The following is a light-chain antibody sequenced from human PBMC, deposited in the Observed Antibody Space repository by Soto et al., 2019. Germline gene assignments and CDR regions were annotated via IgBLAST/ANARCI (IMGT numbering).Light chain of an antibody. CDR1: NRDVGGYNY. CDR2: EVS. J-gene: IGLJ1*01. Sequence: SALTSPPPPARAFLPSVTLSRPGNNRDVGGYNYVSWYQQHPGKAPKLMIYEVSERPSGVPDRLSGSKSGNTASLTVSGLQADDEADYYCSSYSGTNYHYVFGTGTKVTVL. CDR3: SSYSGTNYHYV. V-gene: IGLV2-8*01.